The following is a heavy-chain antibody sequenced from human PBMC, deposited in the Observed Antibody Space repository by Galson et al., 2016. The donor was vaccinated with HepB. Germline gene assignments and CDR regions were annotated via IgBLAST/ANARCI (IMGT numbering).Heavy chain of an antibody. CDR1: AFTFSNAW. D-gene: IGHD3-22*01. CDR3: ATAYYYDSSGYYSHY. V-gene: IGHV3-15*07. Sequence: SLRLSCAASAFTFSNAWMNWVRQAPGKGLEWVGLIKSKTDGGTTDYAAPVKGRFTISRDDSKNTLFLQMNSLKTEDTAVYYCATAYYYDSSGYYSHYWGQGTLVTVSS. CDR2: IKSKTDGGTT. J-gene: IGHJ4*02.